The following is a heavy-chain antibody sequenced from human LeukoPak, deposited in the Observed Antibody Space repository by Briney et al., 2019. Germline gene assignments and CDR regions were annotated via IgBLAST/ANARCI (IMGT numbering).Heavy chain of an antibody. CDR3: ARRALYSGTYAYYMDV. J-gene: IGHJ6*03. D-gene: IGHD1-26*01. Sequence: GGSLRLSCAASGFTFDDYGMNWVRHAPRKGLEWVSGIHWNGGSTGYADSVKGRLTISRDNAKNSLYLQMNSLRDDETASYYFARRALYSGTYAYYMDVWGKGTTVTVSS. CDR1: GFTFDDYG. CDR2: IHWNGGST. V-gene: IGHV3-20*04.